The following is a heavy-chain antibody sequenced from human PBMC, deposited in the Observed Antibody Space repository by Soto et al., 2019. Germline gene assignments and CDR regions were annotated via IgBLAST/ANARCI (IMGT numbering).Heavy chain of an antibody. CDR1: GGSITNYY. CDR2: IQYSGYS. V-gene: IGHV4-59*08. CDR3: ASHGFGSLHGLVDV. J-gene: IGHJ6*02. D-gene: IGHD3-10*01. Sequence: QVQLQESGPGLVKPSETLSLTCTVSGGSITNYYCSWFRQPPGTGLEWIGYIQYSGYSAYNLSLKRRVTMSMDTSKARFSRMRESMTATDTAVYYCASHGFGSLHGLVDVWGQGTTVIVSS.